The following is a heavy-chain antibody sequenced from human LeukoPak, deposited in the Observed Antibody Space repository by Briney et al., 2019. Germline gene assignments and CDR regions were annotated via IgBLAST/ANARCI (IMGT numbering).Heavy chain of an antibody. CDR1: GYTFTSYG. D-gene: IGHD3-3*01. V-gene: IGHV1-18*01. J-gene: IGHJ6*02. Sequence: ASGKVSCKASGYTFTSYGISWVRQAPGQGLEWMGWISAYNGNANYAQKLQGRVTMTTDTSTSTAYMELRSPRSDDTAVYYCARDRSVLRFLEWSYNYYYYGMDVWGQGTTVTVSS. CDR2: ISAYNGNA. CDR3: ARDRSVLRFLEWSYNYYYYGMDV.